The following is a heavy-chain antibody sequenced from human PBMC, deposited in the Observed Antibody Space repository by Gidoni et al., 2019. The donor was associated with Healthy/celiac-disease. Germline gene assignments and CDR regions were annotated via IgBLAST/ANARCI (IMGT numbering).Heavy chain of an antibody. J-gene: IGHJ5*02. CDR2: IYYSGST. CDR1: GGPISSSSYY. V-gene: IGHV4-39*02. Sequence: QLQLQESGPGLVKPSATLSPTCTVSGGPISSSSYYWGWIRQHPGKELEWIGSIYYSGSTYRNPSLKGRVTISADTSTNQFSLRLSSVTAADTAIYYWAGESSNYEFWSAYYMGGWFDPWGQGTLVTVSS. CDR3: AGESSNYEFWSAYYMGGWFDP. D-gene: IGHD3-3*01.